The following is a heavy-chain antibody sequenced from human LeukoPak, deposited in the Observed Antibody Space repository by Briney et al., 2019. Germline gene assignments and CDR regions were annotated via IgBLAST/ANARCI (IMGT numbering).Heavy chain of an antibody. D-gene: IGHD3-10*01. J-gene: IGHJ4*02. V-gene: IGHV1-69*13. CDR2: IIPIFDTA. Sequence: ASVKVSCKASGGTFSSYAISWVRQAPGQGLEWMGGIIPIFDTANYAQKFQVRVAITADESTSTAYMELSSLRSEDTAVYYCARDVYGSGSYYTTIDYWGQGTLVTVSS. CDR1: GGTFSSYA. CDR3: ARDVYGSGSYYTTIDY.